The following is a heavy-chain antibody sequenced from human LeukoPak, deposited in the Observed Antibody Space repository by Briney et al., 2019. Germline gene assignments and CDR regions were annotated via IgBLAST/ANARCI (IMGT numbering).Heavy chain of an antibody. J-gene: IGHJ4*02. CDR1: GFTSGTSW. V-gene: IGHV3-7*03. CDR3: AKAHYCSRGSCLFDY. CDR2: INQDGSAQ. D-gene: IGHD2-15*01. Sequence: GGSLRLSCAASGFTSGTSWMSWVRQAPGKGLEWVANINQDGSAQYYVDSVKGRFTISRDNAKSSLYLQMNSLRAEDTAIYYCAKAHYCSRGSCLFDYWGQGTLVTVSS.